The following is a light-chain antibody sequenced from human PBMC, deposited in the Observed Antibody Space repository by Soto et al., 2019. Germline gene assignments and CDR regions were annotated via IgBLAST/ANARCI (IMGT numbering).Light chain of an antibody. CDR1: QSVSSN. CDR3: QQYNNWPPIT. J-gene: IGKJ5*01. CDR2: GAS. Sequence: ERVSLSCWASQSVSSNLAWYQQKPGQAPRLLIYGASTRATGIPARFSGSGSGTEFTLTISSLQSEDFAVYYCQQYNNWPPITFGQGTRMEIK. V-gene: IGKV3D-15*01.